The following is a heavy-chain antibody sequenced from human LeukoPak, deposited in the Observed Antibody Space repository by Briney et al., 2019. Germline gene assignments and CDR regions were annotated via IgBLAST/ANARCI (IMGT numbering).Heavy chain of an antibody. D-gene: IGHD3-9*01. CDR2: IKQDGSEK. Sequence: PGGSLRLSCAASGFTFSSYWMSWVRQAPGKGLEWVANIKQDGSEKYYVDSVKGRFTISRDNAKKSLYLQMNSLRADDTAVYYYAKMYYDILTGFDYWGQGTLVTVSS. CDR3: AKMYYDILTGFDY. V-gene: IGHV3-7*01. J-gene: IGHJ4*02. CDR1: GFTFSSYW.